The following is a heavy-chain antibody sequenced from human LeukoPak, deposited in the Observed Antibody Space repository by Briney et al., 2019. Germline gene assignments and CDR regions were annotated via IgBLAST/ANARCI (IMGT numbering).Heavy chain of an antibody. Sequence: PGGSLRLSCAASGFSFSNYWMSWVRQAPGKGLEWVANIKQDGSEKYYVDSVKGRFTISRDNAKNSLYLQMNSLRAEDTALYYCARDLPLPPRIAAAGLEYWGQGTLVTVSS. J-gene: IGHJ4*02. CDR3: ARDLPLPPRIAAAGLEY. V-gene: IGHV3-7*01. CDR1: GFSFSNYW. D-gene: IGHD6-13*01. CDR2: IKQDGSEK.